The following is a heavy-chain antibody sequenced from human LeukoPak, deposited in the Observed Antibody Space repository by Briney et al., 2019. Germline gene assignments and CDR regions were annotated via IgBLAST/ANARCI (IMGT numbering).Heavy chain of an antibody. CDR2: ISSSSSYI. CDR1: GFTFSSYS. V-gene: IGHV3-21*01. CDR3: ARDLRSGGSDYYYYYGMDV. J-gene: IGHJ6*02. Sequence: GGSLRLSCAASGFTFSSYSMNWVRQAPGKGLEWVSSISSSSSYIYYADSVKGRFTISRDNAKNSLYLQMNSLRAEDTAVYYCARDLRSGGSDYYYYYGMDVWGQGTTVTVS. D-gene: IGHD2-15*01.